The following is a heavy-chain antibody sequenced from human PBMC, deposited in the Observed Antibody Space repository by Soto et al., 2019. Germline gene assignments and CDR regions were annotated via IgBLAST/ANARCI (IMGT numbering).Heavy chain of an antibody. CDR2: INPDSGGT. CDR3: ARDFGGGWYGGHEVFDI. Sequence: GASVKVSCKASVYTLTGDYLHWLRKTPGKGLEWMGWINPDSGGTNYAQKFQGWVTMTRDTSISTAYMELSRLRSDDTAVYYCARDFGGGWYGGHEVFDIWLQGTMVTDSS. V-gene: IGHV1-2*04. J-gene: IGHJ3*02. D-gene: IGHD6-19*01. CDR1: VYTLTGDY.